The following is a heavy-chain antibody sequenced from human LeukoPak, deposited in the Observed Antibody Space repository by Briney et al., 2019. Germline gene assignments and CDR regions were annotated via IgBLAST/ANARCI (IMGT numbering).Heavy chain of an antibody. Sequence: PSKTLSLTCAVSGYSISSGYYWAWIRPPPGKGLEWIGSIYHSGSTYYNPSLKSRVTISVDTSKNQFSLKLSSVTAADTAVYYCARTIAVAGGDYWGQGTLVTVSS. CDR1: GYSISSGYY. V-gene: IGHV4-38-2*01. CDR3: ARTIAVAGGDY. CDR2: IYHSGST. D-gene: IGHD6-19*01. J-gene: IGHJ4*02.